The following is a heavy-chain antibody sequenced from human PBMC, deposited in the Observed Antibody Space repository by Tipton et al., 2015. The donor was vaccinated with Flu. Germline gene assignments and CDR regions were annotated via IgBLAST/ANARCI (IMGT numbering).Heavy chain of an antibody. CDR1: GFTFSSYE. D-gene: IGHD3-9*01. Sequence: SLRLSCAASGFTFSSYEMNWVRQASGKGLEWVSYISSSGNTISYADSVRGRFTISRDNTKNSLYLQLNSLRAEDTAIYYCATLTGDDFWGQGILVTVSS. CDR2: ISSSGNTI. J-gene: IGHJ4*02. CDR3: ATLTGDDF. V-gene: IGHV3-48*03.